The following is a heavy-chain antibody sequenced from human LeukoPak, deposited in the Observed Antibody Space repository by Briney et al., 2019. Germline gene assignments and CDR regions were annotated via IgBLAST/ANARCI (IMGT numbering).Heavy chain of an antibody. V-gene: IGHV3-30*02. CDR2: IRYDGSNK. CDR3: AKRPKEYYDFWS. CDR1: GFTFISYG. J-gene: IGHJ4*02. Sequence: GGSLRLSCAASGFTFISYGMHWVRQAPGKGLEWVAFIRYDGSNKYYADSVKGRFTISRDNSKNTLYLQMNSRRGEDTAVYYCAKRPKEYYDFWSWGQGTLVTVSS. D-gene: IGHD3-3*01.